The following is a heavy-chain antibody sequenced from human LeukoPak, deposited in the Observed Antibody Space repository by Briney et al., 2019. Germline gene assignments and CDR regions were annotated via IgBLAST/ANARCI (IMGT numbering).Heavy chain of an antibody. J-gene: IGHJ4*02. V-gene: IGHV4-59*08. CDR1: GGSISSYY. Sequence: SETLSLTCTVSGGSISSYYWSWIRQPPGKGLEWIGYIYYRGSTKYNPSLKSRVTISADTSKNQFSLKLTSVTAADTAVYYCARLGIGVVPSAMLGDYYFDYWGQGTLVTVSS. CDR2: IYYRGST. CDR3: ARLGIGVVPSAMLGDYYFDY. D-gene: IGHD2-2*01.